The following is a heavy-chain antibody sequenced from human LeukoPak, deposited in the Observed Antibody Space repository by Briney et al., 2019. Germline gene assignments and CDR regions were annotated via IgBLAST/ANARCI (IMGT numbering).Heavy chain of an antibody. V-gene: IGHV4-59*08. CDR3: ARHLSDRSTVAGEFHY. D-gene: IGHD6-19*01. Sequence: SETLSLTCTVSGGSLNNNYWSWVRPPPGKGLEWIGFISYSGTTNYNPSLESRVTISVASSRAQFSLKVNSVTAADTAVYFCARHLSDRSTVAGEFHYWGQGTLVTVSS. J-gene: IGHJ4*02. CDR2: ISYSGTT. CDR1: GGSLNNNY.